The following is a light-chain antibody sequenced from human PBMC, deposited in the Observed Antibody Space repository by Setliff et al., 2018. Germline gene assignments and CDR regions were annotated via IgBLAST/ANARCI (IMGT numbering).Light chain of an antibody. CDR3: LSYTSETTHAL. CDR1: SSDVGGYDF. V-gene: IGLV2-14*03. CDR2: EVI. J-gene: IGLJ2*01. Sequence: QSALTQPAAVSGSPGQPVAISCSGSSSDVGGYDFVSWYQQHPGKAPKLLIYEVIKRPSGVSDRFSGSKSGNTASLTISGLQAEDEADYYCLSYTSETTHALFGGGTKVTVL.